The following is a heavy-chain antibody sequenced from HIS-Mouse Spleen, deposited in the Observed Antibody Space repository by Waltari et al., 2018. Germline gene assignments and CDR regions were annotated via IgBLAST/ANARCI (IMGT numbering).Heavy chain of an antibody. CDR3: ARRRSYFDY. J-gene: IGHJ4*02. CDR2: ISYDGSNK. Sequence: QVQLVESGGGVVQPGRSLRLSGAASGFTFSCYAIHWVRQAPGKGLEWVAVISYDGSNKYYADSVKGRFTISRDNSKNTLYLQMNSLRAEDTAVYYCARRRSYFDYWGQGTLVTVSS. CDR1: GFTFSCYA. V-gene: IGHV3-30-3*01.